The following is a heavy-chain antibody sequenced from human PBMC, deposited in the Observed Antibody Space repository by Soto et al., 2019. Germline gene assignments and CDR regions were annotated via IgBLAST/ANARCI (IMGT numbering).Heavy chain of an antibody. CDR1: GFTFSSYA. CDR3: ARDYPRLLPHLTSGYFQH. Sequence: GGSLRLSCAACGFTFSSYAMGWVRQGPGKGLEWVAYISSSSSYMYYADSVKGRFTVSRDNAAKSLYLEMNSLRGDDTAVYYCARDYPRLLPHLTSGYFQHWGHGTLVTVSS. D-gene: IGHD1-26*01. CDR2: ISSSSSYM. V-gene: IGHV3-21*01. J-gene: IGHJ1*01.